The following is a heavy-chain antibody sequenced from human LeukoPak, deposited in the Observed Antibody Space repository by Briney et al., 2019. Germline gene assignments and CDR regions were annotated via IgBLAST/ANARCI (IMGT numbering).Heavy chain of an antibody. CDR2: INPNSGGT. V-gene: IGHV1-2*02. CDR3: ASSDSSGYYFFDY. Sequence: GASVKVSCKASGYTFTGYYMHWVRRAPGQGLEWMGWINPNSGGTNYAQKFQGRVTMTRDTFISTAYMELSRLRSDDTAVYYCASSDSSGYYFFDYWGQGTLVTVSS. D-gene: IGHD3-22*01. CDR1: GYTFTGYY. J-gene: IGHJ4*02.